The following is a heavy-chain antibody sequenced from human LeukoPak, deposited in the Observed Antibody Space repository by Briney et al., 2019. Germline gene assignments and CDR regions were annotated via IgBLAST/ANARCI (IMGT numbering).Heavy chain of an antibody. Sequence: GESLKISCKGSGNSFTSYWIGWVSQMPGKGLEWMGIIYPGDSDTRYSPSFQGQVTISADKSISTTYLQWSSLKASDTAMDYCARGGSTMVTPYYFDYWGQGTLVTVSS. D-gene: IGHD3-10*01. V-gene: IGHV5-51*01. CDR2: IYPGDSDT. J-gene: IGHJ4*02. CDR1: GNSFTSYW. CDR3: ARGGSTMVTPYYFDY.